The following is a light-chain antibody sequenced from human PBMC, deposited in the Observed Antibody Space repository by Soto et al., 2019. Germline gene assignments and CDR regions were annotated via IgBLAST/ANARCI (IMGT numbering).Light chain of an antibody. J-gene: IGKJ3*01. CDR3: QKYDSVPFT. CDR2: GAS. CDR1: QGISNY. V-gene: IGKV1-27*01. Sequence: DIQMPQSPSSLSASVRDRVTITCRASQGISNYLAWYQQKPGKVPELLIYGASTLQSGVPSRFSGSGSGTDFTLTISSLQPEDVATYYCQKYDSVPFTFGPGTKVDRK.